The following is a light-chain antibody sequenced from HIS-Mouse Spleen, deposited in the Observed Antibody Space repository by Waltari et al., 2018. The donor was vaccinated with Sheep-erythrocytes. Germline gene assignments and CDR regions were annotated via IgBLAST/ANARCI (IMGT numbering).Light chain of an antibody. Sequence: QSALTQPASVSGSPGQSITISCPGTSSDVGSYNPVSWYQQHPGKAPKLMIYEGSKRPSGVSNRFSGSKSGNTASLTISGLQAEDEADYYCCSYAGSSTLVFGTGTKVTVL. CDR1: SSDVGSYNP. CDR2: EGS. CDR3: CSYAGSSTLV. V-gene: IGLV2-23*01. J-gene: IGLJ1*01.